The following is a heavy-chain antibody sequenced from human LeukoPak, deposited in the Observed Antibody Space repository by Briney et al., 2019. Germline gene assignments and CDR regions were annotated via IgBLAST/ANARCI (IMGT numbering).Heavy chain of an antibody. CDR2: ISGSGGST. D-gene: IGHD5-18*01. V-gene: IGHV3-23*01. J-gene: IGHJ4*02. Sequence: GGSLRLSCAASGFTFSTYAMNWVRQAPGKGLEWVSAISGSGGSTYYADSVKGRFTISRDNSKNTLYLELNSLRAEDTAVYYCAKDRSGYSYGLFDYWGQGTLVTVSS. CDR3: AKDRSGYSYGLFDY. CDR1: GFTFSTYA.